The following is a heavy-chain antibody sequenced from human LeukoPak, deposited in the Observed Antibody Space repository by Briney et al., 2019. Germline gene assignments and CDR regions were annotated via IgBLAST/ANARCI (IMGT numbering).Heavy chain of an antibody. CDR2: ISYDGSNK. J-gene: IGHJ6*02. D-gene: IGHD2-21*01. V-gene: IGHV3-30*18. Sequence: PGGSLRLSCAASGFTFNKYGIHWVRQAPGKGLEWVASISYDGSNKEYADSVKGRFTISRDNSNNRVYLQMDSLRPEDTALYYCAKERVVVVVPSFDFYYGMDVWGQGTTVTVSS. CDR1: GFTFNKYG. CDR3: AKERVVVVVPSFDFYYGMDV.